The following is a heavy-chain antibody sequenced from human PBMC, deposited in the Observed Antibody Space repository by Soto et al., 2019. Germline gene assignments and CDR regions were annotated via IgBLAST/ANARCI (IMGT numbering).Heavy chain of an antibody. CDR2: ISAYNGNT. D-gene: IGHD2-15*01. CDR1: GYTFTSYG. CDR3: ALVVVAATYYLDY. V-gene: IGHV1-18*01. Sequence: ASVKVSCKASGYTFTSYGISWVRQAPGQGLEWMGWISAYNGNTNYAQKLQGRVTMTTDTSTCTAYMELRSLRSDDTSVYYCALVVVAATYYLDYWGQGTLVTVSS. J-gene: IGHJ4*02.